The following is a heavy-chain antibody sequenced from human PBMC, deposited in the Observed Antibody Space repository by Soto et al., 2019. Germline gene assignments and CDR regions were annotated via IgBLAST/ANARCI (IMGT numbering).Heavy chain of an antibody. J-gene: IGHJ5*02. V-gene: IGHV1-18*01. D-gene: IGHD2-21*01. CDR1: GYTFTSYG. Sequence: ASVKVSCKASGYTFTSYGISCVRQAPGQGLEWMGWISAYNGNTNYAQKLQGRVTMTTDTSTSTAYMELRSLRSDDTAVYYCARSRMIGNWFDPWGQGTLVTVSS. CDR2: ISAYNGNT. CDR3: ARSRMIGNWFDP.